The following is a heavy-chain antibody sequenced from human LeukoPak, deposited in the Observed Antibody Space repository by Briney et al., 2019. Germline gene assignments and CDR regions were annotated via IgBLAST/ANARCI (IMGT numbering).Heavy chain of an antibody. CDR2: IIPIFGTA. Sequence: ASVKVSCKASGGTFSSYAISWVRQAPGQGPEWMGGIIPIFGTANYAQKFQGRVTITADESTSTAYMELSSLRSEDTAVYYCARACRYCSSTSCSQLMDYWGQGTLVTVSS. J-gene: IGHJ4*02. CDR3: ARACRYCSSTSCSQLMDY. V-gene: IGHV1-69*13. CDR1: GGTFSSYA. D-gene: IGHD2-2*01.